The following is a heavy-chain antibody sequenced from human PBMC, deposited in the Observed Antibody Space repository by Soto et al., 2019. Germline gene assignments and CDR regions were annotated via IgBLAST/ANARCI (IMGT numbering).Heavy chain of an antibody. V-gene: IGHV3-30*18. CDR2: ISYDGSNK. Sequence: VQLLESGGGLVQPGGSLRLSCAASGFTFSSYAMSWVRQAPGKGLEWVAVISYDGSNKYHADSVKGRFTISRDNSKNTLYLQMNSLRAEDTAVYYCAKGPLYSSGWFFDYWGQGTLVTVSS. CDR3: AKGPLYSSGWFFDY. CDR1: GFTFSSYA. D-gene: IGHD6-19*01. J-gene: IGHJ4*02.